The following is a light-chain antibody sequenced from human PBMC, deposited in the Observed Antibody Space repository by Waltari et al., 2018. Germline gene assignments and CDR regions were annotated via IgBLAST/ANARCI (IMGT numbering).Light chain of an antibody. CDR3: MQSTHWPPWT. J-gene: IGKJ1*01. CDR1: QSLVHSDGHIY. CDR2: KVS. Sequence: DVVLTQSPLSMPVTLAQPASFSCRSSQSLVHSDGHIYLHWFHQRPGQSPRRLIYKVSNRDSGVPGRFSGSGSGTDFTLKISRVEAEDVGVYYCMQSTHWPPWTFGQGTRVEIK. V-gene: IGKV2-30*02.